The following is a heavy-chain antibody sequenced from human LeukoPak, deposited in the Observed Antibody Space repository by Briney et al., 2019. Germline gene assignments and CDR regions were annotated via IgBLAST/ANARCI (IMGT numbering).Heavy chain of an antibody. Sequence: GGSLRLSCAASGFTFSTYAMSWVRQAPGKGLEWVSAISGSGGSTYYADSVKGRFTISRDNSKNTLYLQMNSLRAEDTAVYYCAKVGMAAAGIPLYYYYMDVWGKGTTVTVSS. CDR3: AKVGMAAAGIPLYYYYMDV. CDR2: ISGSGGST. D-gene: IGHD6-13*01. V-gene: IGHV3-23*01. CDR1: GFTFSTYA. J-gene: IGHJ6*03.